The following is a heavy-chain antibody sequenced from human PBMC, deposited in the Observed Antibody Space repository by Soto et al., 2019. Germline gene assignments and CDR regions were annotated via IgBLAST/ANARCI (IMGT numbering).Heavy chain of an antibody. CDR2: MNPNSGNT. CDR3: ARGSKYQLPRYYYMDV. V-gene: IGHV1-8*01. D-gene: IGHD2-2*01. CDR1: GYTFTSYD. Sequence: GASVKVSCKASGYTFTSYDINWVRQATGQGLEWMGWMNPNSGNTGYAQKFQGRVTMTRNTSISTAYMELSSLRSEDTAVYYCARGSKYQLPRYYYMDVWGEGTTVTVSS. J-gene: IGHJ6*03.